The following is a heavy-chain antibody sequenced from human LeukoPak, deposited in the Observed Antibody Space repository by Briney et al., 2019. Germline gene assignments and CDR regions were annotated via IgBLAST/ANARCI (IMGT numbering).Heavy chain of an antibody. J-gene: IGHJ3*02. V-gene: IGHV4-59*01. D-gene: IGHD4-23*01. CDR1: GGSISSYY. CDR2: IYYSGST. Sequence: SETLSLTCTVSGGSISSYYWSWIRQPPGKGLEWIGYIYYSGSTNYNPSLKSRVTISVDTSKNQFSLKLSSVTAADTAVYYCANYGGNFNAFDIWGQGTMVTVSS. CDR3: ANYGGNFNAFDI.